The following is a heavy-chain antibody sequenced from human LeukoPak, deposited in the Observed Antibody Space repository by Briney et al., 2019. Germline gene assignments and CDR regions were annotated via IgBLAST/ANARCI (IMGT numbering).Heavy chain of an antibody. CDR2: ISSSGSTI. V-gene: IGHV3-48*03. CDR1: GFTFSSYE. J-gene: IGHJ4*02. Sequence: GGSLRLSCAASGFTFSSYEMNWVRQAPGKGLEWVSYISSSGSTIYYADSVKGRFTISRDNAKNSLYLQMNSLRAEDTAVYYCARYDILTGYPHYFDYWGQGTLVTVSS. CDR3: ARYDILTGYPHYFDY. D-gene: IGHD3-9*01.